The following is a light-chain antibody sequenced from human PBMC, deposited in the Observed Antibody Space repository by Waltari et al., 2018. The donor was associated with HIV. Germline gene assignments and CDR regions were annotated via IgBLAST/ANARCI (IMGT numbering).Light chain of an antibody. V-gene: IGLV2-14*01. CDR2: EVS. Sequence: QSALTQPASVSGSPGQSITISCTGTNRAVGAYNYVSWFQQHPGNSPKVMIVEVSNRPSGVSNRFSGSKSGNTASLIISGLQAEDEADYYCSSYTTRNTFVFGTGTKVTVL. CDR3: SSYTTRNTFV. CDR1: NRAVGAYNY. J-gene: IGLJ1*01.